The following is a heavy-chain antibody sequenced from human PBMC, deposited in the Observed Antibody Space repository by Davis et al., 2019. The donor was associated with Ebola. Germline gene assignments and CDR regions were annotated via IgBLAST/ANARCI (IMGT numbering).Heavy chain of an antibody. CDR2: ISGSGGST. CDR3: ARVSSIAAVFNWFDP. Sequence: GGSLRLSCAASGFTFSSYAMSWVRQAPGKGLEWVSAISGSGGSTYYADSVKGRFTISRDNSKNTLYLQMNSLRAEDTAVYYCARVSSIAAVFNWFDPWGQGTLVTVSS. D-gene: IGHD6-13*01. J-gene: IGHJ5*02. V-gene: IGHV3-23*01. CDR1: GFTFSSYA.